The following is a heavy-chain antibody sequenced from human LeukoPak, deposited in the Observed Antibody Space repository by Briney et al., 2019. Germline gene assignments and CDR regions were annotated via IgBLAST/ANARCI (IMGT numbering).Heavy chain of an antibody. V-gene: IGHV3-48*04. J-gene: IGHJ4*02. D-gene: IGHD3-22*01. CDR3: ARAHYYDSSAFDY. Sequence: PGGSLRLSCAASGFTFSSYSMNWVRQAPEKGLEWISYISSSGSTIYYADSVKGRFTISRDNAKNSLYLQMNSLRAEDTAVYYCARAHYYDSSAFDYWGQGTLVTVSS. CDR1: GFTFSSYS. CDR2: ISSSGSTI.